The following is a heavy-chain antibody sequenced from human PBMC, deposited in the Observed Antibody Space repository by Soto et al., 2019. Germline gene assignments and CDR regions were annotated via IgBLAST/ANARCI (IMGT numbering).Heavy chain of an antibody. V-gene: IGHV4-4*07. CDR1: GGSISSYY. CDR3: ARYCSNLDCHYLYYFDS. Sequence: SETLSLTCTVSGGSISSYYWSWIRQPAGKGLEWIGRIYTSGNTIYNPSLMGRVTMSVDMSKNHVFLELTSVTAADTAMYYCARYCSNLDCHYLYYFDSWGQGTQVTVSS. D-gene: IGHD2-2*01. J-gene: IGHJ4*02. CDR2: IYTSGNT.